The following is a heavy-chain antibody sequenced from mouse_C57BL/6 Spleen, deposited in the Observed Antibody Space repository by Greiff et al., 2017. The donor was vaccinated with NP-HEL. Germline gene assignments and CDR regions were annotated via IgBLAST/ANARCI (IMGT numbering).Heavy chain of an antibody. D-gene: IGHD2-2*01. CDR3: ARRRGYGSTWFAY. CDR1: GYTFTDYN. CDR2: INPNNGGT. V-gene: IGHV1-18*01. J-gene: IGHJ3*01. Sequence: LQQSGPELVKPGASVQIPCKASGYTFTDYNMDWVKQSHGKSLEWIGDINPNNGGTIYNQKFKGKATLTVDKSSSTAYMELRSLTSEDTAVYYCARRRGYGSTWFAYWGQGTLVTVSA.